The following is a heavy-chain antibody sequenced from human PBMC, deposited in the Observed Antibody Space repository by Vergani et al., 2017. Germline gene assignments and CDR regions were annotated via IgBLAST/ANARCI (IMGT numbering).Heavy chain of an antibody. D-gene: IGHD4-17*01. Sequence: VQLVESGGGLVKPGGSLRLSCAASGFTFSSYSMNWVRQAPGKGLEWVSTISGSGGTTYYADSVKGRFTISRDNSKNTLYLQMNSLRAEDTAVYYCAKSPGGDYEDYWGQGTLVTVSS. J-gene: IGHJ4*02. CDR3: AKSPGGDYEDY. CDR2: ISGSGGTT. CDR1: GFTFSSYS. V-gene: IGHV3-23*04.